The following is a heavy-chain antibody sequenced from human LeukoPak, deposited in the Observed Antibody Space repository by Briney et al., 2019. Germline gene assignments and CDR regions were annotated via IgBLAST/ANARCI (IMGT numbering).Heavy chain of an antibody. J-gene: IGHJ6*03. CDR2: IKQDGSEK. V-gene: IGHV3-7*01. D-gene: IGHD2-2*01. CDR3: ARVMVPAAKRIYYYYYMDV. Sequence: GGSLRLSCAASGFTFSSYWMSWVRQAPGKGLEWVANIKQDGSEKYYVDSVKGRFTISRDNAKNSLYLQMNSLRAEDTAVYYCARVMVPAAKRIYYYYYMDVWGKGTTVTVSS. CDR1: GFTFSSYW.